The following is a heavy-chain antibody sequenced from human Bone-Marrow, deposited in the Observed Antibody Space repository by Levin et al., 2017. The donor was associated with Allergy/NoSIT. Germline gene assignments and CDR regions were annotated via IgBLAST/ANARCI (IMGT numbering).Heavy chain of an antibody. D-gene: IGHD2-2*01. V-gene: IGHV4-39*01. Sequence: SETLSLTCSVSGASVSTHDYFWAWIRQPPGKGLEWIVSISYDGSTWFNPSLRSRITISRDTSKNQFSLQVTSVIAADTAVYYCVREESSAAASWGQGTLVTVSS. J-gene: IGHJ5*02. CDR3: VREESSAAAS. CDR2: ISYDGST. CDR1: GASVSTHDYF.